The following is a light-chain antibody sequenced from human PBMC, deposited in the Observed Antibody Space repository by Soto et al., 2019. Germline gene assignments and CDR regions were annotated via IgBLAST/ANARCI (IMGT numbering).Light chain of an antibody. V-gene: IGLV4-60*02. Sequence: QPVLTQSSSASASLGSSVKLTCTLNSGHSSYIIAWHQQQAGRAPRYLMKLGGSGSYYKGSGVPDRFSGSSSGADRYLTISNLQVEDEADYYCETWDSNTHGMFGGGTKPTVL. CDR2: LGGSGSY. CDR3: ETWDSNTHGM. CDR1: SGHSSYI. J-gene: IGLJ3*02.